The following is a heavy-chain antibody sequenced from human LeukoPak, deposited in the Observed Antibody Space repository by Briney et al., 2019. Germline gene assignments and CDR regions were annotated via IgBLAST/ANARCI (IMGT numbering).Heavy chain of an antibody. J-gene: IGHJ4*02. Sequence: EASVKVSCKASGYTFTSYGISWVRQAPGQGLEWMGWISAYNGNTNYAQKLQGRVTMTTDTSTSTAYMELRSLRSDDTAVYYCARDRASQHYYDSSRRFDYWGQGTLVIVSS. CDR2: ISAYNGNT. CDR3: ARDRASQHYYDSSRRFDY. D-gene: IGHD3-22*01. V-gene: IGHV1-18*01. CDR1: GYTFTSYG.